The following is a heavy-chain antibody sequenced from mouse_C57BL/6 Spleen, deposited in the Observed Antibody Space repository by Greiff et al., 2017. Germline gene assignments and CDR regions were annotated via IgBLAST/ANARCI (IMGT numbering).Heavy chain of an antibody. CDR2: IDPSDSYT. CDR3: ARGGSSYEFDY. D-gene: IGHD1-1*01. J-gene: IGHJ2*01. CDR1: GYTFTSYW. Sequence: QLQQPGAELVMPGASVKLSCKASGYTFTSYWMHWVKQRPGQGLEWIGEIDPSDSYTNYNQKFKGKSTLTVDKSSSTAYMQLSSLTSEDSAVYYCARGGSSYEFDYWGQGTTLTVSS. V-gene: IGHV1-69*01.